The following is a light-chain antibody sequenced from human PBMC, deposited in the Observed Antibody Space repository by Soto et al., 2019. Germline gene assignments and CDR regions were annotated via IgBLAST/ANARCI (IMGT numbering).Light chain of an antibody. CDR1: QNINNY. Sequence: DIQMTQSPSSLSPSVGDRVTITCQASQNINNYLNWYQQKPGRXPXXLIYDASNLEAGVPSRFRGSGSGTDFTFTISRLQPEDIATYDCQQYENLPTFGQGTRLEIK. V-gene: IGKV1-33*01. J-gene: IGKJ5*01. CDR2: DAS. CDR3: QQYENLPT.